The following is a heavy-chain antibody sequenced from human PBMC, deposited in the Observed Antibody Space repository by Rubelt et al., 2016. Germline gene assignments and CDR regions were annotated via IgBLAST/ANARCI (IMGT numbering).Heavy chain of an antibody. CDR1: GGSISSSSYY. CDR3: ASPAYYDSSGYFYY. V-gene: IGHV4-39*01. Sequence: QLQLQESGPGLVKPSETLSLTCTVSGGSISSSSYYWGWIRQPPGKGLEWIGSIYYSGSTYYNPSLKSRVPISVDTSKNQFSLKLSFVTAADTAVYYCASPAYYDSSGYFYYWGQGTLVTSPQ. J-gene: IGHJ4*02. D-gene: IGHD3-22*01. CDR2: IYYSGST.